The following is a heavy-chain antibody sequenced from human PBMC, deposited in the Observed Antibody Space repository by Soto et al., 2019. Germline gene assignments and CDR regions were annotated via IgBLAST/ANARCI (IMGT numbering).Heavy chain of an antibody. D-gene: IGHD3-16*02. Sequence: QVQLQESGPGLVKPSQTLSLTCTVSGGSISSGGYYWSWIRQHPGKGLEWIGYIYYSGSTYYNPSRKSRVTISVDTSKIQFSLKLSSVTAADTAVYYCARGGYDYVWGSYRYVDYCGQGTLVTVSS. CDR3: ARGGYDYVWGSYRYVDY. CDR2: IYYSGST. J-gene: IGHJ4*02. V-gene: IGHV4-31*03. CDR1: GGSISSGGYY.